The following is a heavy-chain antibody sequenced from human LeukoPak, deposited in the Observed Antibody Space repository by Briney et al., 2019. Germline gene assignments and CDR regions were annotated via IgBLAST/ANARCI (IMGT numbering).Heavy chain of an antibody. V-gene: IGHV1-2*02. Sequence: ASVKVSCKASGYTFTGYYMQWVRQAPGQGLEWMGWINPNSGGTNYAQKFQGRVTMTRDTSITTAYMELSRLRSDDTAVDYCARGGVSGDTYYDFWSGYSFDPWGQGTLVTVSS. CDR3: ARGGVSGDTYYDFWSGYSFDP. D-gene: IGHD3-3*01. CDR1: GYTFTGYY. J-gene: IGHJ5*02. CDR2: INPNSGGT.